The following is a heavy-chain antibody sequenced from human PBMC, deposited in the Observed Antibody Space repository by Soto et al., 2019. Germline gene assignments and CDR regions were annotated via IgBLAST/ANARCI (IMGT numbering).Heavy chain of an antibody. D-gene: IGHD1-26*01. J-gene: IGHJ3*01. CDR2: IHPSGQPI. CDR3: TRRARR. V-gene: IGHV3-48*03. Sequence: EVQLVESGGGLIQPGGSLRLSCAASGFTFSSSEMYWVRQAPGKGLEWVSYIHPSGQPIFYADSVKGRFIISRDNAQNSLYPQSSSLRAKDSAVYYCTRRARRWGQGTRVTVSS. CDR1: GFTFSSSE.